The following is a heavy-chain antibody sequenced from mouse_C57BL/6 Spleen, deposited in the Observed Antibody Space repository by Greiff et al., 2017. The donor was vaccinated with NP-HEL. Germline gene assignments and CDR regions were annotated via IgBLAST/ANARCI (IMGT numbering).Heavy chain of an antibody. CDR2: INYDGSST. J-gene: IGHJ1*03. Sequence: EVMLVESEGGLVQPGSSMKLSCTASGFTFSDYYMAWVRQVPEKGLEWVANINYDGSSTYYLDSLKSRFIISRDNAKNILYLQMSSLKSEDTATYYWGREAPGGGGPYWYFDVWGTGTTVTVSS. V-gene: IGHV5-16*01. CDR1: GFTFSDYY. CDR3: GREAPGGGGPYWYFDV.